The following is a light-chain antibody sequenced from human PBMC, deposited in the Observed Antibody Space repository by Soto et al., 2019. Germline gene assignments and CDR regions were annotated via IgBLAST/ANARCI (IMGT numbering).Light chain of an antibody. CDR3: QKYNSAPRT. CDR2: AAS. V-gene: IGKV1-27*01. CDR1: QGISNY. Sequence: RDRVTITCRASQGISNYLAWYQQKPGKVPKLLIYAASTLQSGVPSRFSGSGSGTDFTLTISSLQPEDVATYYCQKYNSAPRTFGGGTKVDIK. J-gene: IGKJ4*01.